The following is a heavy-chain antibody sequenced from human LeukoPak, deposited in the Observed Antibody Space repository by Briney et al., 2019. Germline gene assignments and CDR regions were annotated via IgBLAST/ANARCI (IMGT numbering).Heavy chain of an antibody. D-gene: IGHD3-22*01. Sequence: PSETLSLTCTVSGGSISSSSYYWGWIRQPPGKGLEWIGSIYYSGSTYYNPSLKSRVTIPVDTSKNQFSLKLSSVTAADTAAYYCARRYYYDSSGYQFDYWGQGTLVTVSS. V-gene: IGHV4-39*01. CDR3: ARRYYYDSSGYQFDY. CDR2: IYYSGST. J-gene: IGHJ4*02. CDR1: GGSISSSSYY.